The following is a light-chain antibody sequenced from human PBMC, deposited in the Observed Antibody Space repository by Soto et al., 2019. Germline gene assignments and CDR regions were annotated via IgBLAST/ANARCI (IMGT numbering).Light chain of an antibody. CDR3: QKYNGPPLT. CDR1: QGLDNS. J-gene: IGKJ4*01. V-gene: IGKV1-27*01. Sequence: DMQMTQSPSSLSASVGDRVTITCRASQGLDNSLAWYQQKPGKAPKLLIYSGSTLQSGVPSRFSGRGFGTEFTLTINGLQPEDVATYSCQKYNGPPLTLGGGTKVDIK. CDR2: SGS.